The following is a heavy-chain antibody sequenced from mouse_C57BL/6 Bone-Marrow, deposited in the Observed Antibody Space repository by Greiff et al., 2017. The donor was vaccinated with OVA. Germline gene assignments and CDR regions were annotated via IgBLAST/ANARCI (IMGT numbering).Heavy chain of an antibody. J-gene: IGHJ1*03. V-gene: IGHV5-16*01. CDR1: GFTFSDYY. CDR2: INYDGSST. CDR3: ARDSGGNYWYFDV. D-gene: IGHD3-1*01. Sequence: EVQRVESEGGLVQPGSSMKLSCTASGFTFSDYYMAWVRQVPEKGLEWVANINYDGSSTYYLDSLKSRFIISRDNAKNILYLQMSSLKSEDTATYYCARDSGGNYWYFDVWGTGTTVTVSS.